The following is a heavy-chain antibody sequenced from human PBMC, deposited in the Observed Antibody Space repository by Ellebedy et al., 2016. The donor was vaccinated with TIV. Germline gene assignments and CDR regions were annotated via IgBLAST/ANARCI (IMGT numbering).Heavy chain of an antibody. CDR2: ISSSSSTI. CDR3: ARGIGYYGSGSYYGDY. CDR1: GFTFSSYS. Sequence: GEFLKISXAASGFTFSSYSMNWVLQAPGKGLEWVSYISSSSSTIYYADSVKGRFTISRDNAKNSLYLQMNSLRDEDTAVYYCARGIGYYGSGSYYGDYWGQGTLVTVSS. V-gene: IGHV3-48*02. D-gene: IGHD3-10*01. J-gene: IGHJ4*02.